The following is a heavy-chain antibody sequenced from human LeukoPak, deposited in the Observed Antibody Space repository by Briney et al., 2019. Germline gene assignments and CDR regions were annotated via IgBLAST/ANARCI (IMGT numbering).Heavy chain of an antibody. Sequence: GGSLRLSCAASRFTFSSYEMNWVRQAPGKGLEWVSGISWNSGIIGYADSVKGRFTTSRDNAKNSLYLQMNSLRPEDTALYYCTKDSVAMVTTSDYWGQGTLVTVSS. CDR1: RFTFSSYE. J-gene: IGHJ4*02. CDR2: ISWNSGII. V-gene: IGHV3-9*01. CDR3: TKDSVAMVTTSDY. D-gene: IGHD5-18*01.